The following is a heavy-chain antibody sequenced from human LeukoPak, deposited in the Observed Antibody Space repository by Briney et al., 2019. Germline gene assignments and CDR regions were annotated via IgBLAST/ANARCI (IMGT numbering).Heavy chain of an antibody. CDR1: GFTFSNYA. CDR3: AKGGGSQFDY. Sequence: GGSLRLSCAASGFTFSNYAMSWVRRAPGKGLEWVSSISDTGGSTYYADSLKGRFTISRDNSKNTVSLQMNRLRAEDTAIYYCAKGGGSQFDYWGQGTLVTVSS. V-gene: IGHV3-23*01. D-gene: IGHD1-26*01. CDR2: ISDTGGST. J-gene: IGHJ4*02.